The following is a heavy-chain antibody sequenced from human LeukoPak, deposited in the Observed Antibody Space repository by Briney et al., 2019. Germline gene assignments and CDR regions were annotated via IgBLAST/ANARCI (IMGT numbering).Heavy chain of an antibody. Sequence: ASVKVSCKASGYSFADYYMHWVRQAPGQGLEWMGWIKPNSGDTRSAQKLQGRVTMTTDTSTSTAYMELRSLRSDDTAVYYCARDTAIRRFDPWGQGTLVTVSS. CDR3: ARDTAIRRFDP. J-gene: IGHJ5*02. D-gene: IGHD5-18*01. V-gene: IGHV1-2*02. CDR2: IKPNSGDT. CDR1: GYSFADYY.